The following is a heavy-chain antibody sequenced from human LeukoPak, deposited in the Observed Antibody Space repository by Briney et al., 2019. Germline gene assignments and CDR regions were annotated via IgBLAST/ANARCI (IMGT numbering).Heavy chain of an antibody. D-gene: IGHD1-7*01. CDR3: AREETRDYGMDV. J-gene: IGHJ6*02. Sequence: ASVKVSCKASGYTFTHYYIIWVRQAPGQGLEWMGIVNPSAGTSNYAQKFQGRVTMTRDTSTSTVYMELTSLRSEDTAVYFCAREETRDYGMDVWGQGTTVTVSS. CDR2: VNPSAGTS. V-gene: IGHV1-46*01. CDR1: GYTFTHYY.